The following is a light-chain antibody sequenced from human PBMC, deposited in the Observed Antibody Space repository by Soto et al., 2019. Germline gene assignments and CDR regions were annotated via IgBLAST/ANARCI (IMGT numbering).Light chain of an antibody. CDR1: QSIRRY. CDR2: AAS. V-gene: IGKV1-39*01. CDR3: QQSDSTPLT. Sequence: DIQMTQSPSTLSGSVGDRVTITCRASQSIRRYLHWYQQKPGKAPKLLIYAASSLQRGVPSRFSGSGSGTDFTLTISSLQPEDFATYYCQQSDSTPLTFGPGTKVDIK. J-gene: IGKJ3*01.